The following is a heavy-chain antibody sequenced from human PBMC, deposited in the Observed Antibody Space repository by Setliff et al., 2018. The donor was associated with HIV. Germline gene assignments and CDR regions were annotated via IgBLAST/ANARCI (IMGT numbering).Heavy chain of an antibody. Sequence: SETLSLTCTVSGGSISSYYWSWIRQPPGKGLEWIGYIYYSGSTNYNPSLKSRVTISVDTSKNQFSLKLSSVTAADTAVYYCARVHSGSYYVRRDDAFDIWGQGTMVTVSS. D-gene: IGHD1-26*01. CDR2: IYYSGST. J-gene: IGHJ3*02. CDR1: GGSISSYY. V-gene: IGHV4-59*01. CDR3: ARVHSGSYYVRRDDAFDI.